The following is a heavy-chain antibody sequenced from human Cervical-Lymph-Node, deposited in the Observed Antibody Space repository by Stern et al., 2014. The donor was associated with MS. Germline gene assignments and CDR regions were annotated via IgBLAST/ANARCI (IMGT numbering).Heavy chain of an antibody. CDR1: GATFSRSA. Sequence: QVQLVQSGAEVKKPGSSVKVSCKASGATFSRSAVNWVRQAPGQGLEWMGGIIPTLHAPNYAQMFHGRVTITADTSTTTAYMELSSLRSEDTAVYYCAIQGLFPPIWGQGTMVTVSS. V-gene: IGHV1-69*06. J-gene: IGHJ3*02. CDR3: AIQGLFPPI. CDR2: IIPTLHAP. D-gene: IGHD2-21*01.